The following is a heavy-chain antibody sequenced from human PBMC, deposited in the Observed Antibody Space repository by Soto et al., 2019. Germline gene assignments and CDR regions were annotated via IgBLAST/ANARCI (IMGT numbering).Heavy chain of an antibody. Sequence: PSETLSLTCTVSGASISSGDYFWSWIRQSPGKGLEWIGYIYDSGSSYYNPSLKSRVTMSVDTSKNQFSLKLRSVTAADTAVYYCVREKGYTSSLKYFHHCGQGTLVTVSS. CDR1: GASISSGDYF. D-gene: IGHD5-12*01. CDR2: IYDSGSS. J-gene: IGHJ4*02. V-gene: IGHV4-30-4*01. CDR3: VREKGYTSSLKYFHH.